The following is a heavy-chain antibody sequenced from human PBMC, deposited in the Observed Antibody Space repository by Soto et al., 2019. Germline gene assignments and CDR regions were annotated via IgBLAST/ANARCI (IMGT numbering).Heavy chain of an antibody. D-gene: IGHD3-10*01. CDR3: ARFNYGSGSYYVDY. V-gene: IGHV3-33*01. CDR1: GFTFSSYG. CDR2: IWYDGSNK. J-gene: IGHJ4*02. Sequence: HPGGSLRLSCAASGFTFSSYGMHWVRQAPGKGLEWVAVIWYDGSNKYYADSVKGRFTISRDNSKNTLYLQMNSLRAEDTAVYYCARFNYGSGSYYVDYWGQGTLVTVSS.